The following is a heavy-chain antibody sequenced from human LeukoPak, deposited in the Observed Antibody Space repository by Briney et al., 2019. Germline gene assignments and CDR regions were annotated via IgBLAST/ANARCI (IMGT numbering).Heavy chain of an antibody. CDR2: SSGDGDSI. CDR1: GLTFKNFA. D-gene: IGHD6-19*01. J-gene: IGHJ4*02. V-gene: IGHV3-23*01. Sequence: GGSLRLSCVASGLTFKNFAMSWVRQAPGKGLEWLAVSSGDGDSIQYADSVRGHFVISTDHSENTPYLHMHRLRAEDTAVYYCTIDLMTGFSSGWLFAYWGQGSLVTVSA. CDR3: TIDLMTGFSSGWLFAY.